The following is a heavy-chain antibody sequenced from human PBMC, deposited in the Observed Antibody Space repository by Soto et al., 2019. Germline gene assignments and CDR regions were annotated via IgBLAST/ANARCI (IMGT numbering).Heavy chain of an antibody. CDR3: ASDESSPNDS. Sequence: ASVKVSCKTSGYTFTSYGIHWVRQAPGQRLEWMGWINPGNGIPRYSQNFQGRITITRDTSANTVYIELSSLRSEDTTNYYCASDESSPNDSWGQGKLVNVPS. V-gene: IGHV1-3*01. CDR1: GYTFTSYG. J-gene: IGHJ4*02. D-gene: IGHD6-13*01. CDR2: INPGNGIP.